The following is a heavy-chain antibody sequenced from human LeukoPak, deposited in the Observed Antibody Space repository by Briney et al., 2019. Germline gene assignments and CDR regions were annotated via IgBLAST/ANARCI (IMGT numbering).Heavy chain of an antibody. CDR2: VYNSGST. J-gene: IGHJ6*02. V-gene: IGHV4-59*01. Sequence: SETLSLTCAVYGGSFSGYYWTWIRQPPGKGLEWIANVYNSGSTNYNPSLKSRVTISVDMFKNQFSLKLTSVTAADAAVYYCARLRSGMDVWGQGTTVTVSS. CDR1: GGSFSGYY. CDR3: ARLRSGMDV.